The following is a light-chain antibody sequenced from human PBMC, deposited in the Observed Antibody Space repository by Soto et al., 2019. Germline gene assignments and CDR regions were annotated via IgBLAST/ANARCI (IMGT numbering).Light chain of an antibody. CDR2: DGS. CDR1: ENVDIY. J-gene: IGKJ4*01. Sequence: ETVLTQSPATLSSSPGERATLSCRASENVDIYLAWYQQNPCQAPRLLIYDGSNRATGIPARFSGSGSGTDFTLTISRLEPEDFAVYYGQQRRNWPPLTFGGGTRVEIK. CDR3: QQRRNWPPLT. V-gene: IGKV3-11*01.